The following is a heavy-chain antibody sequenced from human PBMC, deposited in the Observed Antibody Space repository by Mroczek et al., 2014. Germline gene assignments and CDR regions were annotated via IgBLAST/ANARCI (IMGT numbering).Heavy chain of an antibody. D-gene: IGHD2-2*01. Sequence: QVQLQQWGAGLLKPSETLSLTCAVYGGSFSGYYWSWIRQPPGKGLEWIGEINHSGSTNYNPSLKSRVTISVDTSKNQFSLKLSSVTAADTAVYYCAREVLVGYCSSTSCYRWFDPWGQGTLVTVSS. CDR3: AREVLVGYCSSTSCYRWFDP. J-gene: IGHJ5*02. V-gene: IGHV4-34*01. CDR2: INHSGST. CDR1: GGSFSGYY.